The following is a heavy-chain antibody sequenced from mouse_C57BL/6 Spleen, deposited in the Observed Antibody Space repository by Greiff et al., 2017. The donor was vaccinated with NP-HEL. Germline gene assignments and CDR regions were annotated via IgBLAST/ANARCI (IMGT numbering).Heavy chain of an antibody. J-gene: IGHJ1*01. CDR1: GFSLTSYG. CDR3: DKWQDYCDNWDFDV. D-gene: IGHD1-1*01. V-gene: IGHV2-3*01. Sequence: VKLVESGPGLVAPSQSLSITCTVSGFSLTSYGVSWVRQPPGKGLEWLGVIWGDGSTNYHSALISRLSISKDNSKSQVFLKLNSLQTDDTATYYFDKWQDYCDNWDFDVWGAGTTVTASS. CDR2: IWGDGST.